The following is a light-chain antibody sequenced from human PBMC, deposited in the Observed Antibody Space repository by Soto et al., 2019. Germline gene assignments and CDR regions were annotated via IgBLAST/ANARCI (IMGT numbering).Light chain of an antibody. Sequence: IGMSLSAVAVSVSQGERATLSCRASQSVHSNLAWFQQKPGQAPRLLIYGASTRATGIPARFSGSGSGTEFTLTISSLQAEDFIVYCCPHSEYRPRPFDQRTK. CDR3: PHSEYRPRP. V-gene: IGKV3D-15*01. CDR2: GAS. CDR1: QSVHSN. J-gene: IGKJ1*01.